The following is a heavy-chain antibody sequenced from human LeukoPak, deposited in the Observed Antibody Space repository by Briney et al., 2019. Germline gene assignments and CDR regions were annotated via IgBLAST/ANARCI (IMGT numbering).Heavy chain of an antibody. CDR1: GFTFSSYS. D-gene: IGHD5-18*01. Sequence: PGGSLRLSCAASGFTFSSYSMNWVRQAPGKGLEWVSYISSSSSTIYYADSVKGRFTISRDNAKNSLYLQMNSLRAEDTAVYYCARDRGYSYRIFDYWGQGTLVTVSS. CDR2: ISSSSSTI. J-gene: IGHJ4*02. V-gene: IGHV3-48*01. CDR3: ARDRGYSYRIFDY.